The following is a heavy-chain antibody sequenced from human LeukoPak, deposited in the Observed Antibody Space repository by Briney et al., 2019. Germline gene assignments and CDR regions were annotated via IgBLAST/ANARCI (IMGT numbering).Heavy chain of an antibody. CDR2: IKSKTDGGTT. CDR3: TTDGGGGGAEYCSGGSCYLFDY. J-gene: IGHJ4*02. Sequence: GGSLRLSCAASGFTFSNAWMSWVRQAPGKGLEWVGRIKSKTDGGTTDYAAPVKGRFTISRDDSKNTLYLQMNSLKTGDTAVYYCTTDGGGGGAEYCSGGSCYLFDYWGQGTLVTVSS. D-gene: IGHD2-15*01. CDR1: GFTFSNAW. V-gene: IGHV3-15*01.